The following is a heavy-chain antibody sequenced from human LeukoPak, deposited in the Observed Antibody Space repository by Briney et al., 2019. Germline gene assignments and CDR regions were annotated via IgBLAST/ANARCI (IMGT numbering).Heavy chain of an antibody. D-gene: IGHD6-13*01. CDR2: ISYDRSNK. J-gene: IGHJ6*02. CDR3: ARVPGIAAAGTYYYYGMDV. V-gene: IGHV3-30*04. Sequence: PGGSLRLSCAASGFTFSSYAMHWVRQAPGKGLEWVAVISYDRSNKYYADSVKGRFTISRDNSKNTLYLQMNSLRAEDTAVYYCARVPGIAAAGTYYYYGMDVWGQGTTVTVSS. CDR1: GFTFSSYA.